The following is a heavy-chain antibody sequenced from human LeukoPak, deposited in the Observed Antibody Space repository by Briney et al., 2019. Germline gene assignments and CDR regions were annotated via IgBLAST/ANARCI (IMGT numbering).Heavy chain of an antibody. J-gene: IGHJ6*03. CDR2: IRSKANSYAT. CDR1: GFTFSGSA. D-gene: IGHD6-6*01. CDR3: TSSPRRYSSSRYYYYYMDV. V-gene: IGHV3-73*01. Sequence: GGSLRLSCAASGFTFSGSAMQWVRQASGKGLGWVGRIRSKANSYATAYAASVKGRFTISRDDSKNTAYLQMNSLKTEDTAVYYCTSSPRRYSSSRYYYYYMDVWGKGTTVTVSS.